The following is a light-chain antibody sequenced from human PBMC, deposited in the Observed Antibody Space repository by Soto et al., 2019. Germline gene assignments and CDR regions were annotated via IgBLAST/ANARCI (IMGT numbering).Light chain of an antibody. J-gene: IGKJ4*01. CDR2: AAS. CDR1: QDISDY. V-gene: IGKV1-9*01. CDR3: QQLNSYPLT. Sequence: DIQLTQSPSFLSASVGDRVTITCRASQDISDYLAWYQQRPGKAPKLLIYAASTLQSGVPSRFSGSGSGTEFTLTISSLQPEHFATYSCQQLNSYPLTFGGGTKVDIK.